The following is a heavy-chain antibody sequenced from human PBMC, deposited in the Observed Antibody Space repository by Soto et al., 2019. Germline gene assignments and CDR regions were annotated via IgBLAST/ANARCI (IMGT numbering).Heavy chain of an antibody. J-gene: IGHJ6*02. V-gene: IGHV4-59*03. CDR1: GGSISSYY. D-gene: IGHD3-3*01. CDR2: LYNTGSP. Sequence: PSETLSLTCNVSGGSISSYYWTWIRQPPGKGLEWIGYLYNTGSPNYNPSLKSRVTISLDTSKNQFFLNLSSVTAADTAVYYCAGMSFTVFGEVIDNFYFYGMDVWGQGTTVTVSS. CDR3: AGMSFTVFGEVIDNFYFYGMDV.